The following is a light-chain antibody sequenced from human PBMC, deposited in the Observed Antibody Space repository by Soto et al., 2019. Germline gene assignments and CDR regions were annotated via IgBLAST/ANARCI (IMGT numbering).Light chain of an antibody. V-gene: IGKV3-15*01. Sequence: EIVMTQSPATRSVSPGERATLSCRASQSVSSYLAWYQQKPGLPPRLLIYDASTRATGIPDMFSGSGSGTDFTLTISSLQSADFAVYYCQQYSNWPPLYTFGRGTKLEIK. CDR1: QSVSSY. CDR3: QQYSNWPPLYT. CDR2: DAS. J-gene: IGKJ2*01.